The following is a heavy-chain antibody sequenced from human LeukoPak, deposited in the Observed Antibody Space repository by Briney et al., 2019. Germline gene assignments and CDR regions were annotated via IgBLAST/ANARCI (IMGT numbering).Heavy chain of an antibody. Sequence: ASVKVSCTASGYTFTGYYMHWVRQAPGQGLEWMGRIIPILGIANYAQKFQGRVTITADKSTSTAYMELSSLRSEDTAVYYCARLIVVVPAAIGVQDYWGQGTLVTVSS. CDR2: IIPILGIA. J-gene: IGHJ4*02. CDR1: GYTFTGYY. CDR3: ARLIVVVPAAIGVQDY. V-gene: IGHV1-69*02. D-gene: IGHD2-2*01.